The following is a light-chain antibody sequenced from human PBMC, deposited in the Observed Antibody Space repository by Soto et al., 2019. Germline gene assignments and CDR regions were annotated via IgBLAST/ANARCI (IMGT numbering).Light chain of an antibody. CDR2: EVS. V-gene: IGLV2-23*02. CDR1: SSDVGSYNL. CDR3: SSYAGSSTFVV. Sequence: QPVLTQPASVSGSPGQSITISCTGTSSDVGSYNLVSWYQQHPGKAPKLMIYEVSKRPSGVSNRFSGSKSGNTASLTISGLQAEDEADYYCSSYAGSSTFVVFGGGTQLTVL. J-gene: IGLJ2*01.